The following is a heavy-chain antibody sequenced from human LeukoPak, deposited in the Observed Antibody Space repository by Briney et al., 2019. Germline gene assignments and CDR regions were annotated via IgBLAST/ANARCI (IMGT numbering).Heavy chain of an antibody. CDR2: IKQDGSEK. D-gene: IGHD5-12*01. V-gene: IGHV3-7*01. CDR3: ARDQGYSGYGFDY. CDR1: GFTFSSYW. Sequence: GSLRLSCAASGFTFSSYWMSWVRQAPGKGLEWVANIKQDGSEKYYVDSVKGRFTISRDNAKNSLYLQMNSLRAEDTAVYYCARDQGYSGYGFDYWGQGTLVTVSS. J-gene: IGHJ4*02.